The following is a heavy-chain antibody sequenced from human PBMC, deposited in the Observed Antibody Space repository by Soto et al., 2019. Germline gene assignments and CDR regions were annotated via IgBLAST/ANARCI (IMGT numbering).Heavy chain of an antibody. Sequence: QVQLQESGPGLVKPSQTLSLTCTVSGGSISSSDYYWSWIRQPPGKGLEWIGYIYYSGSTYYNPSLKSRVTISVDTSKNQFSLKLSSVTAADTAVYYCASIVVVAARNPTGMDVWGQGTTVTVSS. CDR2: IYYSGST. J-gene: IGHJ6*02. V-gene: IGHV4-30-4*01. D-gene: IGHD2-15*01. CDR1: GGSISSSDYY. CDR3: ASIVVVAARNPTGMDV.